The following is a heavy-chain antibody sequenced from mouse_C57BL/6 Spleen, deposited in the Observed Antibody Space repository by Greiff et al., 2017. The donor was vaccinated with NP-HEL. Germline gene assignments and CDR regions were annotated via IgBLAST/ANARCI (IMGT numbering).Heavy chain of an antibody. Sequence: QVQLKQSGAELVRPGASVTLSCKASGYTFTDYEMHWVKQTPVHGLEWIGAIDPETGGTAYNQKFKGKAILTADKSSSTAYMELRSLTSEDSAVYYCTRINGYYPWYFDVWGTGTTVTVSS. D-gene: IGHD2-3*01. CDR1: GYTFTDYE. CDR2: IDPETGGT. CDR3: TRINGYYPWYFDV. V-gene: IGHV1-15*01. J-gene: IGHJ1*03.